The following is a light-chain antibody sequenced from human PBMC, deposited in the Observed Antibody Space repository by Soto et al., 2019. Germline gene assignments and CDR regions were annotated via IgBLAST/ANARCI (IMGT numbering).Light chain of an antibody. V-gene: IGKV3-20*01. CDR3: QQYDSSPHP. J-gene: IGKJ4*01. CDR1: QSLSRTY. CDR2: GAS. Sequence: EIVLTQSPGTLSLSPGERATLSCRASQSLSRTYLAWYQQRPGQAPRLLIYGASSRATGIPDRFSGSGSGKEFNLNLSRLEAEDFAVYYCQQYDSSPHPFGGGTKVEIK.